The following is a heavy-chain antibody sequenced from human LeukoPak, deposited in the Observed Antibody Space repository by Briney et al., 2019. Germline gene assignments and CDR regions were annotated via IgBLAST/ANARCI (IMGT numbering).Heavy chain of an antibody. V-gene: IGHV4-31*03. CDR2: IYHSGRS. CDR3: ARSPSSSTTYYTFEY. J-gene: IGHJ4*02. Sequence: SETLSLTCTVSGDSISNGVKYWSWIRQHPGRGLEWIGYIYHSGRSYYNPSLKSRITMSVDTSKNQFSLKLSSVTAADTAVYYCARSPSSSTTYYTFEYWGLGTLVTVSS. D-gene: IGHD2-2*02. CDR1: GDSISNGVKY.